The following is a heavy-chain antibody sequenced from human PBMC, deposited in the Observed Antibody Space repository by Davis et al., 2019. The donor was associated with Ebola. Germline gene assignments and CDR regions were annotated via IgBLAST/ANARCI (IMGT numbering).Heavy chain of an antibody. CDR2: YYYTGST. Sequence: MPSETLSLTCAVSGGFVSSGGYSWSWIRQPPGKGLEWIGYYYYTGSTYYNPSLKSRVTISVDTSKNQFSLKLSSVTAADTAIYYCARSRHFLDYWGHGTLVTVSS. D-gene: IGHD3-3*02. J-gene: IGHJ4*01. CDR3: ARSRHFLDY. V-gene: IGHV4-30-4*07. CDR1: GGFVSSGGYS.